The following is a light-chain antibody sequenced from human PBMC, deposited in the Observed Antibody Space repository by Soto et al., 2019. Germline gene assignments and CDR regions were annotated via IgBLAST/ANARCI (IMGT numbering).Light chain of an antibody. J-gene: IGKJ4*01. V-gene: IGKV3-20*01. CDR2: GAS. CDR1: QSVSGSY. Sequence: EIVLTQSPGTLSLSPGERATLSCRASQSVSGSYLAWYQQKPGQAPRLLIYGASSRATGIPDRFSGSGSGTDFTLTISRLEPEDFAVYYCQQYKNWPPLTFGGGTKVDIK. CDR3: QQYKNWPPLT.